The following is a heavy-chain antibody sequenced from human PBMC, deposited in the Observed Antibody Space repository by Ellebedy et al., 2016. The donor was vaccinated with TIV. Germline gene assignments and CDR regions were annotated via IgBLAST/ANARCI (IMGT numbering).Heavy chain of an antibody. Sequence: MPSEPLSLTCTVPGGSISSGAFYWTWIRQQPGKGLEWIGNIYYSGSTYYRPSLKIRVTISLDTSNNQSSLRLNSVTAADTAVYYCARDEGGAGSLSYWGQGSLVTVSS. CDR1: GGSISSGAFY. CDR2: IYYSGST. J-gene: IGHJ4*02. CDR3: ARDEGGAGSLSY. V-gene: IGHV4-31*03. D-gene: IGHD3-10*01.